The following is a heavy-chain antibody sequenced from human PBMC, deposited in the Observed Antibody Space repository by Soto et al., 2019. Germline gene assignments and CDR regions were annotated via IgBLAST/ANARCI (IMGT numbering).Heavy chain of an antibody. V-gene: IGHV1-46*01. J-gene: IGHJ6*02. CDR3: ARDSVLRFLEWLSEHYYYYGMDV. D-gene: IGHD3-3*01. CDR2: INPSGGST. Sequence: ASVKVSCKASGYTFTSYYMHWVRQAPGQGLEWMGIINPSGGSTSYAQKFQGRVTMTRDTSTSTVYMELSSLRSEDTAVYYCARDSVLRFLEWLSEHYYYYGMDVWRQGPTVTV. CDR1: GYTFTSYY.